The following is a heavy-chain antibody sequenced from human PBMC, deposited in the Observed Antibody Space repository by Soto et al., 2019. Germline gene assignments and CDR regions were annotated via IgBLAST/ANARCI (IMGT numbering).Heavy chain of an antibody. CDR2: ISYSGST. CDR3: ARTYVTDVVVVPASKDYMDV. J-gene: IGHJ6*03. D-gene: IGHD2-2*01. Sequence: QLQLQESGPGLVKPSETLSLTCTVSGGSISSSSSSWGWIRQPPGKGLEWLGIISYSGSTYYSPSLKGRVPISVDASKNLFSLKLISVTAADTAVYYCARTYVTDVVVVPASKDYMDVWGKGTTVTVSS. CDR1: GGSISSSSSS. V-gene: IGHV4-39*01.